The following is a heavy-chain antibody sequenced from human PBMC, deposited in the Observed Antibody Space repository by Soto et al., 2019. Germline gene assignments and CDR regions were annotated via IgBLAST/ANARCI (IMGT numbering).Heavy chain of an antibody. CDR1: GDSVTISNYY. J-gene: IGHJ5*02. CDR3: APHDSRGYYAKS. D-gene: IGHD3-22*01. Sequence: QLQLQESGPGLVKPSETLSPTCTVSGDSVTISNYYWGWIRQPPGKGLEWIGSIHYSGSTYYNPSIKSRDPISGDMSKRQFSLKMTSVTAADAAVYYCAPHDSRGYYAKSWGQGTLVTVSA. CDR2: IHYSGST. V-gene: IGHV4-39*01.